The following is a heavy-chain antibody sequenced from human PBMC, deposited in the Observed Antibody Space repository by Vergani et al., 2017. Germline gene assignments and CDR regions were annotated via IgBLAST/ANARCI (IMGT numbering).Heavy chain of an antibody. Sequence: EVQLLESGGGLVQPGGSLRLSCAASGFTFSSYAMSWVRQAPGKGLEWVSAISGSGGSTYYADSVKGRFTISRDNSKNTLYLQMNSLRAEDTAVYYCATAAGTLGYYYYYMDVWGKGTTVTVSS. CDR2: ISGSGGST. V-gene: IGHV3-23*01. D-gene: IGHD6-13*01. CDR1: GFTFSSYA. CDR3: ATAAGTLGYYYYYMDV. J-gene: IGHJ6*03.